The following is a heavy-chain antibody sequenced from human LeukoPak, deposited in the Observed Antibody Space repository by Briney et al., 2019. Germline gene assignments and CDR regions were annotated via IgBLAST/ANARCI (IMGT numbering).Heavy chain of an antibody. D-gene: IGHD3-22*01. CDR2: ISAYNGNT. CDR3: ARFVSYYDSSGYYHGYYGMDV. J-gene: IGHJ6*02. CDR1: GYTFTGYG. Sequence: GASVKVSCKTSGYTFTGYGISWVRQAPGQGLEWMGWISAYNGNTNYAQKLQGRVTMTTDTSTSTAYMELRSLRSDDTAVYYCARFVSYYDSSGYYHGYYGMDVWGQGTTVTVSS. V-gene: IGHV1-18*01.